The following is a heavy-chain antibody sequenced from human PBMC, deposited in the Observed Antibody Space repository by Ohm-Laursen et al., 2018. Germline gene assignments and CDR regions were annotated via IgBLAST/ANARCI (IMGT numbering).Heavy chain of an antibody. V-gene: IGHV3-74*01. J-gene: IGHJ6*02. D-gene: IGHD6-19*01. CDR3: ARDLYSSGWNDYGMDV. CDR2: INSDGSST. Sequence: SLRLSCSASGFTLGNYWMHWVRQVPGKGLVWVSRINSDGSSTSYAESVKGRFTISRDNAKNTLYVQMNSLRVEDTAVYYCARDLYSSGWNDYGMDVWGQGTTVTVSS. CDR1: GFTLGNYW.